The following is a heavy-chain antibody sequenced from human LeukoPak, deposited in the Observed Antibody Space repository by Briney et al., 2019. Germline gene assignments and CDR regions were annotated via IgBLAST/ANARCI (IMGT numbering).Heavy chain of an antibody. D-gene: IGHD2-15*01. Sequence: ASVKVSCKASGYTFTSYDINWVRQAPGQGLEWMGRINPNSGGTIYAQKFQGRVTMTEDTSTDTAYMELSSLRSEDTAVYYCATVTGRSRVYCSGGSCYEGDHYGMDVWGQGTTVTVSS. J-gene: IGHJ6*02. CDR2: INPNSGGT. V-gene: IGHV1-8*01. CDR3: ATVTGRSRVYCSGGSCYEGDHYGMDV. CDR1: GYTFTSYD.